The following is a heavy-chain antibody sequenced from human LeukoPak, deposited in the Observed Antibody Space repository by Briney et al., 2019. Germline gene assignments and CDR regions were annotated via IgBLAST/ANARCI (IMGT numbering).Heavy chain of an antibody. CDR3: ERLDYGGRSVRWYFDY. CDR1: GGSVGSSSFH. J-gene: IGHJ4*02. CDR2: IYYTGAT. V-gene: IGHV4-39*01. Sequence: ASETLSLTCTVSGGSVGSSSFHWGWIRQPPGKGLEWIGNIYYTGATSYNPSLKSRVTISVDTSKNQFSLRVNSVTAADTAVYYCERLDYGGRSVRWYFDYWGQGNLLTVSS. D-gene: IGHD4-23*01.